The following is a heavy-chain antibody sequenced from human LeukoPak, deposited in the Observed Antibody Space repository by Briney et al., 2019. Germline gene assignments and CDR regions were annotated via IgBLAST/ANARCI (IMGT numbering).Heavy chain of an antibody. CDR1: GGSMSDHY. CDR3: ARHFRRHYHDSGSSQYFHYIDV. D-gene: IGHD3-10*01. V-gene: IGHV4-4*09. Sequence: SGTLSLTCAVSGGSMSDHYWSWIRQTPGTTLEWIGYIYATGNTNYSPSLKGRVTISLDTSKNHFSLRLRSVTAAGTALYYCARHFRRHYHDSGSSQYFHYIDVWGKGTTVAVSS. CDR2: IYATGNT. J-gene: IGHJ6*03.